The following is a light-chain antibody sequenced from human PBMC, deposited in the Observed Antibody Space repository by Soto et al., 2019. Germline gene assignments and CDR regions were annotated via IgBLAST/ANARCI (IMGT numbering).Light chain of an antibody. CDR3: APWDDSLNGPV. J-gene: IGLJ7*01. CDR1: SSNIGSNT. V-gene: IGLV1-44*01. Sequence: QSVLTQPPSASGTPGQRVTISCSGSSSNIGSNTVNWYQQLPGTAPKLLIHTNNQRPSGVPDRFSGSKSGTSASLAISGLQSEDEADYYCAPWDDSLNGPVFGGGTQLTVL. CDR2: TNN.